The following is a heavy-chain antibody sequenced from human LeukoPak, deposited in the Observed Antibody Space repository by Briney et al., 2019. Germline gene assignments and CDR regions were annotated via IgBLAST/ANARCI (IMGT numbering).Heavy chain of an antibody. V-gene: IGHV3-30*03. CDR1: GVTLNNYG. J-gene: IGHJ6*02. D-gene: IGHD3-22*01. Sequence: GGSLRLSCADSGVTLNNYGMRWVRQAPGKGLEWVAVISYDGNNEYYADSVKGRFTISRDNSKNTLYLQMNSLRAEDTAVYYCARDNYDSGGYSHFYYYYGVDVWGQGTTVTVSS. CDR3: ARDNYDSGGYSHFYYYYGVDV. CDR2: ISYDGNNE.